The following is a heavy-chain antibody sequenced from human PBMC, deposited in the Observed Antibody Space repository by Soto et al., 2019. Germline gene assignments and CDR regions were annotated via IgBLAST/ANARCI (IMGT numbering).Heavy chain of an antibody. J-gene: IGHJ6*02. D-gene: IGHD6-13*01. CDR1: GGSISSSSYY. Sequence: QLQLQESGPGLVKPSETLSLTCTVSGGSISSSSYYWGWIRQPPGKGLEWIGSIYYSGSTYYNPSLKSRVTLSVDTSKNRFSLKLSSVTAADTAVYYCARQGSSSGRGYGMDVWGQGTTVTVSS. V-gene: IGHV4-39*01. CDR2: IYYSGST. CDR3: ARQGSSSGRGYGMDV.